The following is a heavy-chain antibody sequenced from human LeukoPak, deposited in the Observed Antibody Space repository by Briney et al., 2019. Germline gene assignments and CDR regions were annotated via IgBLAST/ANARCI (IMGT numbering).Heavy chain of an antibody. J-gene: IGHJ4*02. CDR3: AKSFGYSSSWYYFDY. D-gene: IGHD6-13*01. Sequence: GGSLGLSCAASGFTFDDYAMHWVRQAPGKGLEWVSGISWNSGSIGYADSVKGRFTISRDNAKNSLYLQMNSLRAEDTALYYCAKSFGYSSSWYYFDYWGQGTLVTVSS. V-gene: IGHV3-9*01. CDR1: GFTFDDYA. CDR2: ISWNSGSI.